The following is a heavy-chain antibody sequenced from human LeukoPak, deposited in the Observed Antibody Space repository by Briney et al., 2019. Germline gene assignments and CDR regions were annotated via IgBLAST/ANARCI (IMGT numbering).Heavy chain of an antibody. J-gene: IGHJ6*04. D-gene: IGHD3-10*02. CDR2: IRFDGSYE. Sequence: GGSLRLSCAASGFTFSSYGMHWVRQAPGKGLEWVTFIRFDGSYEDYADSVKGRFTISRDNSKNTLYLQMNSLRAEDTAVYYCAELGITMIGGVWGKGTTVTISS. CDR1: GFTFSSYG. CDR3: AELGITMIGGV. V-gene: IGHV3-30*02.